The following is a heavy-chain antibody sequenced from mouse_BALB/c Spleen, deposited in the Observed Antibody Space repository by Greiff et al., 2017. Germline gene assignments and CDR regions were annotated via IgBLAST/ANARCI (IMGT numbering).Heavy chain of an antibody. Sequence: EVMLVESGGGLVQPGGSRKLSCAASGFTFSSFGMHWVRQAPEKGLEWVAYISSGSSTIYYADTVKGRFTISRDNPKNTLFLQMTSLRSEDTAMYYCARSSVGKDYAMDYWGQGTSVTVSS. CDR1: GFTFSSFG. CDR3: ARSSVGKDYAMDY. V-gene: IGHV5-17*02. CDR2: ISSGSSTI. D-gene: IGHD2-1*01. J-gene: IGHJ4*01.